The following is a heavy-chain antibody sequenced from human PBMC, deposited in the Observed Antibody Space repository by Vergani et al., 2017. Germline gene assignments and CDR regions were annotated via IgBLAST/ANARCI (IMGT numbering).Heavy chain of an antibody. D-gene: IGHD3-22*01. Sequence: QVQLQESGPGLVKPSETLSLTCTVSGYSISSGYYWGWIRQPPGKGLEWIGSIYHSGSTYYNPSLKSRVTISVDTSKNQFSLKLSSVTAADTAVYYCARAGDYYDSSGYYSGYYYYGMDVWGQGP. J-gene: IGHJ6*02. CDR1: GYSISSGYY. CDR3: ARAGDYYDSSGYYSGYYYYGMDV. CDR2: IYHSGST. V-gene: IGHV4-38-2*02.